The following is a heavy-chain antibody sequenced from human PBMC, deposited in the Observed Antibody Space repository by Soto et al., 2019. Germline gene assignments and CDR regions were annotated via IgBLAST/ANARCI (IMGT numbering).Heavy chain of an antibody. CDR1: GFTFSSFS. D-gene: IGHD1-1*01. Sequence: EVQLVESGGGLVQPGGSLRLSCAASGFTFSSFSMNWVRQAPGKGLEWVSYISGSSRAIDYADSVKGRFTISRDNAMNSLFMQMNSLRDADTALYSCARSAGLTTGGYWGQGTLVTVSS. V-gene: IGHV3-48*02. CDR3: ARSAGLTTGGY. CDR2: ISGSSRAI. J-gene: IGHJ4*02.